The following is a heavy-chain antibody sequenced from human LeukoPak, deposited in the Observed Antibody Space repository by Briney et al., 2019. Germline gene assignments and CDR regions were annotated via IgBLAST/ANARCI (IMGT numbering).Heavy chain of an antibody. CDR2: ISSSSSDI. V-gene: IGHV3-11*06. CDR1: GFTFTDWY. Sequence: PGGSLRLSCAASGFTFTDWYMSWIRQAPGKGLQWLSYISSSSSDIKYADSVRGRFTISRDNAKKSVYLQMNSLRAEDTAIYYCVKSAGGDGGNWGQGTLVTVSS. D-gene: IGHD3-16*01. CDR3: VKSAGGDGGN. J-gene: IGHJ4*02.